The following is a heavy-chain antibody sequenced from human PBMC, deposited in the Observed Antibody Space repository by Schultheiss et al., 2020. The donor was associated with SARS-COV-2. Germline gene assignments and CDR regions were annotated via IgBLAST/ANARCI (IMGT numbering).Heavy chain of an antibody. CDR3: ARVRWSGTYYNGMDV. J-gene: IGHJ6*02. D-gene: IGHD1-14*01. CDR1: GYTFTSYD. Sequence: ASVKVSCKASGYTFTSYDINWVRQATGQGLEWMGWMNPNSGNTGYAQKFQGRVTITRDTSTSTVYMELRSLTSEDTAVYYCARVRWSGTYYNGMDVWGQGTAVTVSS. CDR2: MNPNSGNT. V-gene: IGHV1-8*03.